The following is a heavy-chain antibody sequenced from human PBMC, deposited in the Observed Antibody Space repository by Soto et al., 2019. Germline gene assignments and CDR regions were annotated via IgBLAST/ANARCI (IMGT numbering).Heavy chain of an antibody. Sequence: WVRQAPGKGLEWVSAISGSGGSTFYADSVKGRFTISRDKSKNTLYLQMNSLIAEDTAVYYCAKDFSRFDYWGQGTLVTVSS. J-gene: IGHJ4*02. CDR3: AKDFSRFDY. D-gene: IGHD3-3*02. CDR2: ISGSGGST. V-gene: IGHV3-23*01.